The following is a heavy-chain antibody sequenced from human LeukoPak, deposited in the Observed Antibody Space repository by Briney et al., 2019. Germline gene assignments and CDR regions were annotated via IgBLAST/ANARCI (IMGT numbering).Heavy chain of an antibody. Sequence: PGGSLRLSCAASGFTFSIYAMSWVRQAPGKGLEWVSSISSKAELTFYADSVKGRFTISRDNSESTLYLQMNILRAEDTAIYYCTRDRPNYYGSDGHYYRRNGDYWGQGTLVTVSS. CDR1: GFTFSIYA. J-gene: IGHJ4*02. CDR2: ISSKAELT. CDR3: TRDRPNYYGSDGHYYRRNGDY. D-gene: IGHD3-22*01. V-gene: IGHV3-23*01.